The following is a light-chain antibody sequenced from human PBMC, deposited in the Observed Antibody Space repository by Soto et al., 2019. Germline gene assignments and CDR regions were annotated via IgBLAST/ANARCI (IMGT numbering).Light chain of an antibody. CDR3: QQYNRFST. Sequence: DIQLTQSPSFLSASVGDRVTITCRASQGISSYLAWYQQKPGKAPKLLIYAASTLQSGVPSRFSGSGSGTEFTLTVSSLQPDDFATYYCQQYNRFSTFGQGTKVDIK. CDR2: AAS. CDR1: QGISSY. J-gene: IGKJ1*01. V-gene: IGKV1-9*01.